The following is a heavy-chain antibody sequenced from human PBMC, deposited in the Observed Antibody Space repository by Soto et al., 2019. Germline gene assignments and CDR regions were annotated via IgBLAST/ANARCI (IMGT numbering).Heavy chain of an antibody. Sequence: SGPTLVNPTQTLTLTRSFSGFSLTSSGVGVGWFRQPPGKALEWLGLIYWNDDDRYRASLHSRLTITKDTSKNQVVLTMTNMDPEDTATYYCAHRPGGSGFRYYFDYWGQGTLVTVSS. CDR1: GFSLTSSGVG. CDR3: AHRPGGSGFRYYFDY. J-gene: IGHJ4*02. D-gene: IGHD6-19*01. V-gene: IGHV2-5*01. CDR2: IYWNDDD.